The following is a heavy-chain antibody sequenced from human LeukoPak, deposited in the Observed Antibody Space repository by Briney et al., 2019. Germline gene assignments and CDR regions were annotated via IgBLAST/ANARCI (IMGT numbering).Heavy chain of an antibody. J-gene: IGHJ4*02. Sequence: GGSLRLSCAASGFTFIKYSMTWVRQAPGKGLEWVSAITGSGAFTDYADSVKGRFTISRDNSKSTLYLQMSSLRAEDTAVDYCAKRSAESSGFFDSWGQGTLVTVSS. V-gene: IGHV3-23*01. CDR1: GFTFIKYS. CDR3: AKRSAESSGFFDS. D-gene: IGHD6-19*01. CDR2: ITGSGAFT.